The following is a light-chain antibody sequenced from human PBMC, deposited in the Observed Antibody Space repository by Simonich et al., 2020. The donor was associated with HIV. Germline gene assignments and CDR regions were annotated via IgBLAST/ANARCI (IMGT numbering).Light chain of an antibody. V-gene: IGLV2-14*03. J-gene: IGLJ3*02. Sequence: QSALTQPASVSGSPGQSITISCTGTSSDVGGYNYVSWYQQHPGKAPKRMIYDVRNRPNGVSSRFSGSKSGNTASLTISGLQAEDEADYYCSSYSSSSTWVFGGGTKLTVL. CDR1: SSDVGGYNY. CDR3: SSYSSSSTWV. CDR2: DVR.